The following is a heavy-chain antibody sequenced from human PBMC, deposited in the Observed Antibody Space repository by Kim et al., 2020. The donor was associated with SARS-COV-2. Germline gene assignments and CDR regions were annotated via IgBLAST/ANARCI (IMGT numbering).Heavy chain of an antibody. V-gene: IGHV4-59*01. J-gene: IGHJ4*02. D-gene: IGHD6-13*01. CDR2: IYYSGST. CDR3: ARGIWVAAAGKRPPEPQPFDY. CDR1: GGSISSYY. Sequence: SETLSLTCTVSGGSISSYYWSWIRQPPGKGLEWIGYIYYSGSTNYNPSLKSRVTISVDTSKNQFSLKLSSVTAADTAVYYCARGIWVAAAGKRPPEPQPFDYWGQGTLVTVSS.